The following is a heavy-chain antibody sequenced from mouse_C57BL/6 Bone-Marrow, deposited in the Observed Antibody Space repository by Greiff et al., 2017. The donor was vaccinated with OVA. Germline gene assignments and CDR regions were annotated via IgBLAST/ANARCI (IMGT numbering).Heavy chain of an antibody. J-gene: IGHJ1*01. CDR2: IWSDGST. CDR1: GFSLTTYG. D-gene: IGHD2-3*01. CDR3: ARQDGYFNWYFDV. Sequence: QVHVTQSGPGLVAPSQSLSITCTVSGFSLTTYGVHWVRQPPGKGLEWLVVIWSDGSTTYNSDLTSRLSISKDNPKSQVFLKMNTLQTDDTAMYYCARQDGYFNWYFDVWGAGTTVTVSS. V-gene: IGHV2-6-1*01.